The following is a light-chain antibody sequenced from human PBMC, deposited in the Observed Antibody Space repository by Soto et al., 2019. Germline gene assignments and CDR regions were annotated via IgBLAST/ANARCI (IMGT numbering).Light chain of an antibody. Sequence: LTQPPSASGSPGQSVTISCTGTSSDVGDYKYVSWYQQHPDKAPKLMIYEVTERPSGVPDRFSGSKSGNTASLTVSGLQAEDEAHYYCSSYAGSSTHVFGTGTKVTVL. CDR1: SSDVGDYKY. CDR2: EVT. CDR3: SSYAGSSTHV. J-gene: IGLJ1*01. V-gene: IGLV2-8*01.